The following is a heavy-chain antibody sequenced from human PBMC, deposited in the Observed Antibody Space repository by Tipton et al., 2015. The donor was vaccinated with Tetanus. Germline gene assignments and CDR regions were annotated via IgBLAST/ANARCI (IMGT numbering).Heavy chain of an antibody. J-gene: IGHJ4*02. Sequence: TLSLTCTVSGDSVRSGDYQWNWIRQSPGKGLEWLAYISNSGRTNSNYDLKSRLAISADTSKNQFSLNLRSVITADTAVYYCARANNDYPKKGPFDYWGQGILVIVSS. D-gene: IGHD5-12*01. CDR3: ARANNDYPKKGPFDY. V-gene: IGHV4-61*08. CDR2: ISNSGRT. CDR1: GDSVRSGDYQ.